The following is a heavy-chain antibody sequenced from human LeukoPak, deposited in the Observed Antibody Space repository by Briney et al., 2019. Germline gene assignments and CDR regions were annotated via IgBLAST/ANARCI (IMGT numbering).Heavy chain of an antibody. J-gene: IGHJ3*02. Sequence: ASVKVSCKVSGYTLTELSMHWVRQAPGKGLEWMGGSDPEDGETIYAQKFQGRVTMTEDTSTDTAYMELSSLRSEDTAAYYCATDSIMITFGGVIAQYRNHDAFDIWGQGTMVTVSS. CDR2: SDPEDGET. V-gene: IGHV1-24*01. CDR3: ATDSIMITFGGVIAQYRNHDAFDI. CDR1: GYTLTELS. D-gene: IGHD3-16*02.